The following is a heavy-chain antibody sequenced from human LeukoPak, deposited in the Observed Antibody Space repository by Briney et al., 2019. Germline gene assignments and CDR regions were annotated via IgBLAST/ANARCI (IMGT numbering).Heavy chain of an antibody. CDR1: GFSVSNTY. CDR2: IYSGGNT. Sequence: GGSLRLSCAASGFSVSNTYMSWVRQAPGKGLEWVSIIYSGGNTYYADSVKGRFTISRDNSKNTLYLQMNRLRPEDTAVYYCARGTVAAPDYWGQGTLVTVSS. J-gene: IGHJ4*02. V-gene: IGHV3-53*01. D-gene: IGHD4-23*01. CDR3: ARGTVAAPDY.